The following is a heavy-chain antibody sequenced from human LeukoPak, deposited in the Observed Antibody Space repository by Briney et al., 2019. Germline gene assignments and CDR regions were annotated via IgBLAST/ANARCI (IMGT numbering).Heavy chain of an antibody. CDR1: GYTFTSYG. D-gene: IGHD3-22*01. Sequence: ASVKVSCKASGYTFTSYGISWVRQAPGQGLEWMGWISAYNGNTNYAQKLQGRVTMTTDTSTSTAYMELRSLRSDDTAVFYCARDRTGSSGYYSTDYWGQGTLVTVSS. CDR2: ISAYNGNT. CDR3: ARDRTGSSGYYSTDY. V-gene: IGHV1-18*01. J-gene: IGHJ4*02.